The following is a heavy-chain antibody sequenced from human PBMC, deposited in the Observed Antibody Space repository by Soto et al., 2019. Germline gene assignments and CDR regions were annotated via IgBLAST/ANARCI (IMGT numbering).Heavy chain of an antibody. D-gene: IGHD3-3*01. CDR2: INHSGST. Sequence: QVHLQQWGAGLLKPSETLSLTCAVYGGSFSGYYWSWIRQPPGKGLEWIGEINHSGSTNYNPSLKSRVTISVDTSTNQFSLKLSSVTAADTAVYFCANTYYNFWSGFYRGYYFDFWGQGTLVSVSS. J-gene: IGHJ4*02. CDR3: ANTYYNFWSGFYRGYYFDF. CDR1: GGSFSGYY. V-gene: IGHV4-34*01.